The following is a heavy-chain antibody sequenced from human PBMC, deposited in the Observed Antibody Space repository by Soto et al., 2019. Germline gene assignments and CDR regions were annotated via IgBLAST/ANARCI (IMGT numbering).Heavy chain of an antibody. J-gene: IGHJ6*02. V-gene: IGHV4-59*01. D-gene: IGHD2-15*01. Sequence: SETLSLTCTVSGGSISTYYWSWIRQPPGKGLEWIGYIYYSGSTNYNPSLKSRVTISVDTSKNQFSLKLTSVTAADTAVYYRARTVVVINYGMDVWGQGTTVTVSS. CDR3: ARTVVVINYGMDV. CDR1: GGSISTYY. CDR2: IYYSGST.